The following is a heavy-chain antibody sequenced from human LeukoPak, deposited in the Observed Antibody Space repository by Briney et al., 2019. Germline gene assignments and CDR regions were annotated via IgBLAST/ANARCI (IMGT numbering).Heavy chain of an antibody. CDR3: ASPRYYDSSGYLTYYYYGMDV. V-gene: IGHV3-21*01. Sequence: PGGSLRLSCAASGFTFSSYSMNWVRQTPGKGLAWVSSISSSSSYIYYADSVKGRFTISRDNAKNSLYLQMNSLRAEDTAVYYCASPRYYDSSGYLTYYYYGMDVWGQGTTVTVSS. J-gene: IGHJ6*02. D-gene: IGHD3-22*01. CDR2: ISSSSSYI. CDR1: GFTFSSYS.